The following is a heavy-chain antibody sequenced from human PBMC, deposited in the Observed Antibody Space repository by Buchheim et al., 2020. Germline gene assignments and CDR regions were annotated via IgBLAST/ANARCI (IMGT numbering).Heavy chain of an antibody. CDR2: IRPKTRSYTT. J-gene: IGHJ4*02. CDR3: ARGRNSFDS. D-gene: IGHD4-11*01. Sequence: EVQLVESGGGLVQPGGSLRLSCVASGFTFSDYYMDWVRQAPGKGLEWIARIRPKTRSYTTEYAASVKGRITISRDDSKNSLYLQMNSLKTDDTAVYYCARGRNSFDSWGQGTL. CDR1: GFTFSDYY. V-gene: IGHV3-72*01.